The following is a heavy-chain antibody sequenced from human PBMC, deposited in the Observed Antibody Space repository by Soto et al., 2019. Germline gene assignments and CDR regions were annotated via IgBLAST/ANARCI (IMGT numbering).Heavy chain of an antibody. CDR3: ARSRDYFDR. CDR1: GDSVSSNSVA. D-gene: IGHD3-10*01. Sequence: SQTLSLTCAISGDSVSSNSVAWNWIRQSPSRGLEWLGKTYYRSKWYNEYAVSVKSRITINPDTSKNQFSLQLNSVTPEDTAVYYCARSRDYFDRWGQGALVTVSS. V-gene: IGHV6-1*01. J-gene: IGHJ4*02. CDR2: TYYRSKWYN.